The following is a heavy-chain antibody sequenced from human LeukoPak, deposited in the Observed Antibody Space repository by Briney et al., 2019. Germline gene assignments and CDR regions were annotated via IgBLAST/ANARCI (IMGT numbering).Heavy chain of an antibody. Sequence: SETLSLTCTVAGGSISSGGYYWNWIRQHPGMGLEWIGYIYYSGSTYYNPSLKSRVTISVDTSNNQFSLKLSSVTAADTAVYYCARADSSGYSYFDYWGQGTLVTVSS. CDR2: IYYSGST. V-gene: IGHV4-31*03. CDR3: ARADSSGYSYFDY. D-gene: IGHD3-22*01. CDR1: GGSISSGGYY. J-gene: IGHJ4*02.